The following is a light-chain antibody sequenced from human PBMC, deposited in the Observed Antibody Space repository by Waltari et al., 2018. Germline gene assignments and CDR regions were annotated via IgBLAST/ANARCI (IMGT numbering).Light chain of an antibody. J-gene: IGKJ2*02. CDR2: WAS. V-gene: IGKV4-1*01. Sequence: DIVMTQSPDSLAVSLGERATINCTSRESVIYDSDNKHYLAWYQQKPGQPPKLLIHWASIRESGVPDRFSGSGSGTDFTLTISSLQAEDVAVYYCQQYLSAPRTFGQGTVLEIK. CDR1: ESVIYDSDNKHY. CDR3: QQYLSAPRT.